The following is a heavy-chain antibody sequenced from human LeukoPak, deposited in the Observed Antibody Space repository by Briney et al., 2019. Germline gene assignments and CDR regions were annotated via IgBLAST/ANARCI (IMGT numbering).Heavy chain of an antibody. CDR1: GDSFSSTHW. J-gene: IGHJ4*02. CDR2: IYRSGST. CDR3: ARRQWGAVGFDY. Sequence: GTLSLTCTVSGDSFSSTHWWGWVRQPPGKGLEWIGEIYRSGSTNDNPSLKSRVTVSVDQSKNQFSLKLTSVTAADTAVYYCARRQWGAVGFDYWGQGTLVTVSS. V-gene: IGHV4-4*02. D-gene: IGHD6-19*01.